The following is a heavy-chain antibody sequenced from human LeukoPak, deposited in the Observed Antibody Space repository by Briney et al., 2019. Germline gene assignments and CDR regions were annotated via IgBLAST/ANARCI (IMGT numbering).Heavy chain of an antibody. Sequence: SETLSLTCTVSGGSISSYYWSWIRQPPGKGLEWIGYIYYSGSTNYSPSLKSRVTISVDTSKNRFSLELSSVTAADTAVYYCARHGCSGGGCPFQHWGQGTLVTVSS. D-gene: IGHD2-15*01. J-gene: IGHJ1*01. V-gene: IGHV4-59*08. CDR1: GGSISSYY. CDR2: IYYSGST. CDR3: ARHGCSGGGCPFQH.